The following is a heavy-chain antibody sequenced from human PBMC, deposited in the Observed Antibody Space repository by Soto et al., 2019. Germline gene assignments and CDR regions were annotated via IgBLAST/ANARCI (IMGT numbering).Heavy chain of an antibody. J-gene: IGHJ4*02. Sequence: QITLKESGPTLVKPTQTLTLTCTFSGFSLSTTAVGVGWIRQPPGRALEWLALIYWDDDKRYSPSLKSRLTITKDTSKNQVVLTMTHMDPVDTATYYCAHIANAWLLGGFDYWGQGTLVTVSS. CDR3: AHIANAWLLGGFDY. CDR1: GFSLSTTAVG. CDR2: IYWDDDK. V-gene: IGHV2-5*02. D-gene: IGHD3-16*01.